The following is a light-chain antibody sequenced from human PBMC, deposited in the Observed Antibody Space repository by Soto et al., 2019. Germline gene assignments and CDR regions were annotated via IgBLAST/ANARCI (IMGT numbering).Light chain of an antibody. J-gene: IGKJ5*01. CDR1: QSVSTY. CDR3: QQCGSSPVT. V-gene: IGKV3-20*01. Sequence: EIVLTQSPGTLSLSPGERATLSCRASQSVSTYLAWYQQKPGQAPRLLIYGSSIRATGIPDRFSGSASGTDFTLSISRLEPEDFAVYYCQQCGSSPVTCGQGTRLEIK. CDR2: GSS.